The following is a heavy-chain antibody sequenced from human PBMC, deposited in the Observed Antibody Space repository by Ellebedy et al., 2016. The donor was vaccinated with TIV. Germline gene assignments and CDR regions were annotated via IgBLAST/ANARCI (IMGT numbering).Heavy chain of an antibody. J-gene: IGHJ5*01. V-gene: IGHV3-23*01. CDR1: GFTFNTHA. Sequence: GESLKISCVASGFTFNTHAMNWVRQAPGKGLEWVSTISGSGGTTYYADSVKGRFSISRNNSESTMFLQMRSLRVEDTAMYYCAKDRGVTTIPGDSWGQGTRVIVSS. CDR3: AKDRGVTTIPGDS. CDR2: ISGSGGTT. D-gene: IGHD3-10*01.